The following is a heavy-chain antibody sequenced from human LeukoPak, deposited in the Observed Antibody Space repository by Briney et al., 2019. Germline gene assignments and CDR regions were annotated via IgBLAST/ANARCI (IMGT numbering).Heavy chain of an antibody. Sequence: GGSLRLSCAASRFTFSSYWMHWVRQAPGKGLVWVSRINSDGSRTTYADSAKGRFTISRDNAKNTLYLQMNSLTAEDTAVYYCARGDGSYGYWDYWGQGTLVTVSS. CDR1: RFTFSSYW. D-gene: IGHD5-18*01. CDR2: INSDGSRT. CDR3: ARGDGSYGYWDY. V-gene: IGHV3-74*01. J-gene: IGHJ4*02.